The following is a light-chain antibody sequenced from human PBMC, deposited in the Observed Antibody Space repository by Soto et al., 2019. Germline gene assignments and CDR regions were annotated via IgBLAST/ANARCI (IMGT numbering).Light chain of an antibody. CDR3: MQGLQSPPT. V-gene: IGKV2-28*01. J-gene: IGKJ4*01. CDR1: PSLLHSNGYNY. Sequence: DIVMTQSSVSLPVTPGEPASISCRSTPSLLHSNGYNYLDWHLQKQGQSPQLLIYFGSKRASGVPARFSGSGSGTDFTLKIIRVEDEDVWVYYCMQGLQSPPTFGGGTRVEIK. CDR2: FGS.